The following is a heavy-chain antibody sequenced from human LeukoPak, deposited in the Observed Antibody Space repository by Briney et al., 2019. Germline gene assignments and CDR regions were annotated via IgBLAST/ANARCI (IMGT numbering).Heavy chain of an antibody. Sequence: PSETLSLTCTVSGASISDSYWSWIRQSPGRGLEWIGYIHYNGNTNHNPSLKSRVTISVDTSKNQFSLKLSSVTAADTAVYYCARGSTGAWDYWGQGTLVTVSS. CDR3: ARGSTGAWDY. J-gene: IGHJ4*02. CDR2: IHYNGNT. D-gene: IGHD7-27*01. CDR1: GASISDSY. V-gene: IGHV4-59*01.